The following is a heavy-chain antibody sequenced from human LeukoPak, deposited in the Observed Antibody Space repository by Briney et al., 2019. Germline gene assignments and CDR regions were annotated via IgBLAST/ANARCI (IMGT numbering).Heavy chain of an antibody. D-gene: IGHD6-6*01. CDR1: GYSFTSHH. V-gene: IGHV1-46*01. CDR2: IKPSDGST. CDR3: ASDGEGSTSHPGGWFDP. Sequence: GASVKVSCKASGYSFTSHHMHWVRQAPGQGLEWMGIIKPSDGSTRYAQKFQGRVTMTRDMSTSTVYMALSSLRSEDTAVYYCASDGEGSTSHPGGWFDPWGQGTLVTVSS. J-gene: IGHJ5*02.